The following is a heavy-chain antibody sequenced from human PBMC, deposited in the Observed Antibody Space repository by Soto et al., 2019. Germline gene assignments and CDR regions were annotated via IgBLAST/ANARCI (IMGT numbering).Heavy chain of an antibody. J-gene: IGHJ4*02. V-gene: IGHV4-39*01. CDR2: IYYSGNT. D-gene: IGHD5-12*01. CDR3: ARVNILATRLDS. Sequence: TLSLTCTVSGGSISSSSYYWGWIRQPPGKGLEWIGSIYYSGNTFYNPSLKSRVTISVDTSKNQFSLKLSSVTAADTAVFYCARVNILATRLDSWGQGTLVTVSS. CDR1: GGSISSSSYY.